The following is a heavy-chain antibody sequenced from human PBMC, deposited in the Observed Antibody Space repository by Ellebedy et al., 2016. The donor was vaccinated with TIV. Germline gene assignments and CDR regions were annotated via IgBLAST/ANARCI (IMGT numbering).Heavy chain of an antibody. CDR1: GYTFSRYD. CDR3: ARASGVSGSSPMYY. J-gene: IGHJ4*02. Sequence: AASVKVSCKASGYTFSRYDINWVRQAPGQGLEWVAWISAYDGNTNYAQKFQGRVTMTTDTYTSTAYMELRSLRSDDTAVYYCARASGVSGSSPMYYWGQGTLVTVSS. V-gene: IGHV1-18*01. CDR2: ISAYDGNT. D-gene: IGHD1-26*01.